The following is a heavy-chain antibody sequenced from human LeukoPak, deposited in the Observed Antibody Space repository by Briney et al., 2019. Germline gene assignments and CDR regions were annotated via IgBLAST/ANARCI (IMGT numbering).Heavy chain of an antibody. CDR1: GYTFTGYY. J-gene: IGHJ3*02. D-gene: IGHD2-2*01. CDR2: INPNSGGT. CDR3: ARAIPMSRPADAFDI. Sequence: ASVKVSCKASGYTFTGYYMHWVRQAPGQGLEWMGWINPNSGGTNYAQKFQGRVTMTRDTSISTAYMELSRLRSDDTAVYYCARAIPMSRPADAFDIWGQGTMVTVSS. V-gene: IGHV1-2*02.